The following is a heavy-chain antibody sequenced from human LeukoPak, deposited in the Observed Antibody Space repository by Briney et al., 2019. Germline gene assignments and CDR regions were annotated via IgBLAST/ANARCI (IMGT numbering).Heavy chain of an antibody. D-gene: IGHD4-17*01. Sequence: PSETLSLTCTVSGGSINTTTYYWGWIRQPPGKGLEWIGSIYYSGSTYYKSSPKSRVTISVDTSKNHFSLKLSSVSAADTAVYYCARGEDYGGNRPPGYWGQGTLVTVSS. CDR1: GGSINTTTYY. CDR3: ARGEDYGGNRPPGY. CDR2: IYYSGST. V-gene: IGHV4-39*02. J-gene: IGHJ4*02.